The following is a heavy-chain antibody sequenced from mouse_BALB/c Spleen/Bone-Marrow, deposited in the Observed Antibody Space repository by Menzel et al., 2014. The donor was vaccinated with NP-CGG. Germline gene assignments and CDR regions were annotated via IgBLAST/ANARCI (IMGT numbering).Heavy chain of an antibody. CDR3: ARLEGNYGSTFAY. CDR1: GYSFTSYW. Sequence: SGAELVRPGASVKLSCKASGYSFTSYWMNWVKQRPGQGLEWIGMIHPSDTETRLNQRFKDKATLTVDKSSSTAYMQLRSPTSEDSAVYYCARLEGNYGSTFAYWGQGTLVTVSA. J-gene: IGHJ3*01. V-gene: IGHV1-74*04. D-gene: IGHD1-1*01. CDR2: IHPSDTET.